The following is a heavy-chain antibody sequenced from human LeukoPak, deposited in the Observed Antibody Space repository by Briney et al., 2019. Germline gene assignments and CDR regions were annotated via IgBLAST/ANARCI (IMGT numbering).Heavy chain of an antibody. J-gene: IGHJ4*02. V-gene: IGHV3-23*01. CDR1: GFTFSSYA. CDR2: ISGSGGST. Sequence: GGSLRLSCAASGFTFSSYAMSRVRQAPGKGLEWVSAISGSGGSTYNADSVKGRFTISRDNAKNSLYLQMNSLRAEDTAVYYCARDKSFLGYRGDCDYWGQGTLVTVSS. D-gene: IGHD5-18*01. CDR3: ARDKSFLGYRGDCDY.